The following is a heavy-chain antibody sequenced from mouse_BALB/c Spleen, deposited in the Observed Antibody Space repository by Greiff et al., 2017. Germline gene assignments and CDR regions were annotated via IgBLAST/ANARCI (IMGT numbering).Heavy chain of an antibody. CDR3: ARGITTRYFDY. V-gene: IGHV3-2*02. CDR2: ISYSGST. J-gene: IGHJ2*01. CDR1: GYSITSDYA. Sequence: EVQLQQSGPGLVKPSQSLSLTCTVTGYSITSDYAWNWIRQFPGNKLEWMGYISYSGSTSYNPSLKSRISITRDTSKNQFFLQLNSVTSEDTATYYCARGITTRYFDYWGQGTTLTVSS. D-gene: IGHD2-4*01.